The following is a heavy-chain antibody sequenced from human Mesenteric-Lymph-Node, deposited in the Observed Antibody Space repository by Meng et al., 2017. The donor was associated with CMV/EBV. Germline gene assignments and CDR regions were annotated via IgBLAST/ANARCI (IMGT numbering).Heavy chain of an antibody. Sequence: GGSLRLSCAASGFTFSSYSMNWVRQAPGKGLEWVSSITSSSSYYADSVMGRFTISRDNAKNSLYLQMSSLRAEDTAVFYCARTTGFLQYSAFDVYGQGTMVTVSS. CDR2: ITSSSS. CDR1: GFTFSSYS. V-gene: IGHV3-21*01. J-gene: IGHJ3*01. D-gene: IGHD4-11*01. CDR3: ARTTGFLQYSAFDV.